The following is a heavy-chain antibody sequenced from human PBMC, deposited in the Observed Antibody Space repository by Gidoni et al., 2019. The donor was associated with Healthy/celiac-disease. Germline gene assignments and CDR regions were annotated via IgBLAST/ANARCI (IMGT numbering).Heavy chain of an antibody. V-gene: IGHV1-2*02. D-gene: IGHD6-19*01. CDR1: GYPFTGYY. CDR3: ARDWVGWYFWFDP. CDR2: INPNRGGT. J-gene: IGHJ5*02. Sequence: QVQLVQSGAEVKKPGASVKVSCKASGYPFTGYYMHWVRQAPGQGLEWMGWINPNRGGTNYAQKFQGRVTMTRDTSISTAYMELSRLRSDDTAVYYCARDWVGWYFWFDPWGQGTLVTVSS.